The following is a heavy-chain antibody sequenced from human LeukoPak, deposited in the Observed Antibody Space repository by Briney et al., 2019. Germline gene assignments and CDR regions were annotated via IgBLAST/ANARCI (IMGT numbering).Heavy chain of an antibody. CDR1: GYSFTCYW. Sequence: GESLKISCKGSGYSFTCYWIGWVRQMPGKGLEWMGIIYPGDSDTRYSPSFQGQVTISADKSISTAYLQWSSLKASDTAMYYCARRTISHGQDDYWAREPWSPSPQ. CDR3: ARRTISHGQDDY. D-gene: IGHD3-9*01. J-gene: IGHJ4*02. V-gene: IGHV5-51*01. CDR2: IYPGDSDT.